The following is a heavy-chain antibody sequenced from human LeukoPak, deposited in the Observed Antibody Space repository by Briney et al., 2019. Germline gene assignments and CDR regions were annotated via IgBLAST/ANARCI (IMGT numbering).Heavy chain of an antibody. J-gene: IGHJ4*02. D-gene: IGHD3-22*01. Sequence: GSLRLSCAASGFTFSSYAMSWIRQPPGKGLEWIGSIYYSGSTYYNPSLKSRVTISVDTSKNQFSLKLSSVTAADTAVYYCARESLYDSSGYYSNFDYWGQGTLVTVSS. CDR2: IYYSGST. CDR3: ARESLYDSSGYYSNFDY. CDR1: GFTFSSYA. V-gene: IGHV4-39*07.